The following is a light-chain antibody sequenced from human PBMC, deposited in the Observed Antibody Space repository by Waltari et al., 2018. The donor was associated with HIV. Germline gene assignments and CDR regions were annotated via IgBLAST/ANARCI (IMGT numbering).Light chain of an antibody. V-gene: IGKV1-39*01. J-gene: IGKJ3*01. CDR1: QSFGNY. CDR2: RAS. CDR3: QQSYSSPT. Sequence: DFQMTQSPPSLSASVGDRVTISCRASQSFGNYLNWYQQRPGEAPKVLIYRASTLQGGVSSRFSGSGSGTDFTLTITSLQPEDFATYFCQQSYSSPTFGPGTKVDI.